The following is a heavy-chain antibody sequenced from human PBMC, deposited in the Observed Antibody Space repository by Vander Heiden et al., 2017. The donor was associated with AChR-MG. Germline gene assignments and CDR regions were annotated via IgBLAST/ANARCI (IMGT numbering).Heavy chain of an antibody. CDR1: GGTFSSYA. D-gene: IGHD2-15*01. CDR3: ARGPIVVVVAATLPGAFDI. J-gene: IGHJ3*02. CDR2: IIPISGTA. V-gene: IGHV1-69*06. Sequence: EVKKPGSSVKVSCKASGGTFSSYAISWVRQAPGQGLEWTGGIIPISGTANYAQKFQGRVTITADKSTSTAYMELSSLRSEDTAVYYCARGPIVVVVAATLPGAFDIWGQGTMVTVSS.